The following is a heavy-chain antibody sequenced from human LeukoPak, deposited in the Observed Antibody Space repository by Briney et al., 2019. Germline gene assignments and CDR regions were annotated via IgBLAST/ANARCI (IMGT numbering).Heavy chain of an antibody. CDR1: GYTFTGYY. CDR3: ARFYCSISDCYGQTNWFDP. J-gene: IGHJ5*02. D-gene: IGHD2-2*01. CDR2: INPKSGGS. Sequence: ASVKVSCKASGYTFTGYYMHWVRQAPGQGLEWMGWINPKSGGSNYAPKFEGRVTMTRDPSITTAYMELHRLTSDDTAVYYCARFYCSISDCYGQTNWFDPWGQGTLVTVSS. V-gene: IGHV1-2*02.